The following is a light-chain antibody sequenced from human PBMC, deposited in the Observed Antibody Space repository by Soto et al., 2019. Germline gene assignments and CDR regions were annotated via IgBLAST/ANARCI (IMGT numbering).Light chain of an antibody. CDR1: SSDVGGYNY. CDR3: SSYAGSNTYV. CDR2: EVN. Sequence: QSALTQPPSASGSPGQSVAISCTGTSSDVGGYNYVSWYQLHPGKAPKLMIYEVNMRPSGVPDRFSGSKSGNTASLTVSGLRAEDEADYYCSSYAGSNTYVFGTGTKVTVL. J-gene: IGLJ1*01. V-gene: IGLV2-8*01.